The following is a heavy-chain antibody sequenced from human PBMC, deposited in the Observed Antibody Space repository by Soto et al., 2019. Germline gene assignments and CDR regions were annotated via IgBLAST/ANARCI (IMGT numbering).Heavy chain of an antibody. J-gene: IGHJ6*02. CDR3: ARVSQQLGLDSRYYYYGMDV. Sequence: PGESLKISCKDSGDSFTDYWIGWVRQMPGKGLECMGIIYPGDSDTRYSPSFQGQVTISADKSISTAYLQWSGLKASDTAIYYCARVSQQLGLDSRYYYYGMDVWGQGTTVTVSS. V-gene: IGHV5-51*01. CDR1: GDSFTDYW. CDR2: IYPGDSDT. D-gene: IGHD6-13*01.